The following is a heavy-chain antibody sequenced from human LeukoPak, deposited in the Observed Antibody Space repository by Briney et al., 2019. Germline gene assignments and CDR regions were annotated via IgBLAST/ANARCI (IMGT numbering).Heavy chain of an antibody. D-gene: IGHD1-7*01. CDR1: GFTFSSYG. V-gene: IGHV3-33*01. CDR3: AREPIITGTSLYYYYGMDV. Sequence: GRSLRLSCAASGFTFSSYGMHWVRQAPGKGLEWVAVIWYDGSNKYYADSVKGRFTISRDNSKNTLYLQMNSLRAEDTAVYYCAREPIITGTSLYYYYGMDVWGQGTTVTVSS. J-gene: IGHJ6*02. CDR2: IWYDGSNK.